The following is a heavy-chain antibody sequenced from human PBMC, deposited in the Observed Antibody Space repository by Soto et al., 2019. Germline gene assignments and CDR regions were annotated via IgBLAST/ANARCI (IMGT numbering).Heavy chain of an antibody. J-gene: IGHJ4*02. CDR2: IYHSGST. D-gene: IGHD2-21*02. V-gene: IGHV4-30-2*01. Sequence: QLQLQESGSGLVKPSQTLSLTCAVSGGSISSGGYSWSWIRQPPGKGLEWIGYIYHSGSTYYNPSLRSRLTISVDRSKIQFSLKLSSVTAADTAVYYCARAADWGGDCHHDYWGQGTLVTVSA. CDR1: GGSISSGGYS. CDR3: ARAADWGGDCHHDY.